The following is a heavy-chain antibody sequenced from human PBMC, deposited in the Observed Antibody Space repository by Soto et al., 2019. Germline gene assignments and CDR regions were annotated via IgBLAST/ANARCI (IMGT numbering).Heavy chain of an antibody. CDR1: GVTFRGYG. CDR3: ARAGWGSKRPFDL. J-gene: IGHJ2*01. Sequence: GGSLRLSCAAPGVTFRGYGMHWVRQAPGKGLEWVAVISYDGKQTYYADSVKGRFPISKDKSKRTLCLQMNSLRFDDTAVYYCARAGWGSKRPFDLWGRGTLVTVSS. D-gene: IGHD3-10*01. CDR2: ISYDGKQT. V-gene: IGHV3-30*03.